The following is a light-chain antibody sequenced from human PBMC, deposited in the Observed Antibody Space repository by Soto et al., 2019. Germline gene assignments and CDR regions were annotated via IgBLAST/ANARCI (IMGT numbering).Light chain of an antibody. J-gene: IGKJ2*01. CDR3: HQYNDWPPET. Sequence: EIVMTQSPATLSVSPGERATLSCRASQSVRSNLAWYQQQPGQAPRLLIYGASTRATDVPARFSGSGSGTECTLTISSLQSEDGAIYYCHQYNDWPPETFGQGTKLEIK. CDR1: QSVRSN. CDR2: GAS. V-gene: IGKV3-15*01.